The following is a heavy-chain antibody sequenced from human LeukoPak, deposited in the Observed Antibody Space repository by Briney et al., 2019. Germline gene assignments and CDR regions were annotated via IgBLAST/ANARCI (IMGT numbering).Heavy chain of an antibody. Sequence: PSETLCLTCTVAGGSISSSFHYWDWIRQAPGKGLEWMGSLLYTGNTWYNPSLKSRITMSVDTSKNQFSLRLSSVNAADTALYYCARRGSGNGGTYAGMDVWGQGTSVTVSS. CDR2: LLYTGNT. V-gene: IGHV4-39*01. CDR3: ARRGSGNGGTYAGMDV. CDR1: GGSISSSFHY. D-gene: IGHD2-15*01. J-gene: IGHJ6*02.